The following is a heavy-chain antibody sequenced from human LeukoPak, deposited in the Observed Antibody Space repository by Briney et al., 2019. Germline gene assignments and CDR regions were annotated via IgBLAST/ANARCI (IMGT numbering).Heavy chain of an antibody. CDR2: INHSGST. CDR3: ARVRGATYDY. D-gene: IGHD3-10*01. J-gene: IGHJ4*02. Sequence: IPSETLSLTCAVYGGSFSGYYWSWIRQPPGKGLEWIGEINHSGSTNYNPSLKSRVTISVDTSKNQSSLKLSSVTAADTAVYYCARVRGATYDYWGQGTLVTVSS. CDR1: GGSFSGYY. V-gene: IGHV4-34*01.